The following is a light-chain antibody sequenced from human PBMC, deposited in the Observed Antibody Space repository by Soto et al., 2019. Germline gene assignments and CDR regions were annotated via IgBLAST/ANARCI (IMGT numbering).Light chain of an antibody. CDR3: QQSLTTPPT. CDR1: QSISHY. CDR2: DTS. J-gene: IGKJ1*01. Sequence: DIQMTQSPSSLSASVGDRVSITCRASQSISHYLNWYQQKQGKXXKXXIYDTSTLQSGVPSRFSGSGSGTDGTITISSLQPEDCETYYCQQSLTTPPTFGQGTKVDIK. V-gene: IGKV1-39*01.